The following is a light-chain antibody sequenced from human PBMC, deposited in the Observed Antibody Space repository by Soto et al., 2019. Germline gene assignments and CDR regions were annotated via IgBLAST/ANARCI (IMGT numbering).Light chain of an antibody. J-gene: IGLJ1*01. Sequence: QSVLTQSPSVSVTPGQRVTISCSGSSSNIGSNIVNWYQELPGRAPRLLIYTNDQRPSGVPDRISGSKSGTTASLAISGLQSEDETDYYCAAWDDSLSEYVFGTGTKVTVL. CDR2: TND. V-gene: IGLV1-44*01. CDR3: AAWDDSLSEYV. CDR1: SSNIGSNI.